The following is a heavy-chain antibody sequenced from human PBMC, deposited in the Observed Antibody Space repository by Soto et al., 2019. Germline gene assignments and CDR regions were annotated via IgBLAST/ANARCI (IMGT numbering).Heavy chain of an antibody. CDR2: IYYSGST. V-gene: IGHV4-31*03. J-gene: IGHJ3*02. CDR1: GGSISSGGYY. Sequence: SETLSLTCTVSGGSISSGGYYWSWIRQHPGKGLEWIGYIYYSGSTNYNPSLKSRVTISVDTSKNQFSLKLSSVTAADTAVYYCARGPPVITIFGVVIIEAFDIWGQGTMVTVSS. CDR3: ARGPPVITIFGVVIIEAFDI. D-gene: IGHD3-3*01.